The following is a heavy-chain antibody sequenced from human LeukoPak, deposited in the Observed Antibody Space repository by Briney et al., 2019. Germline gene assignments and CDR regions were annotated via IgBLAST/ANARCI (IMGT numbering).Heavy chain of an antibody. CDR2: ISSSSSYI. CDR1: GFIFSTYS. D-gene: IGHD3-16*01. J-gene: IGHJ4*02. Sequence: GGSLRLSCAASGFIFSTYSMNWVRQAPGKGLEWVSSISSSSSYIYYADSVKGRFTISRDNAKNTLYLQMNSLRAEDTAVYYCARVRWGGLYYFDYWGQGTLVTVSS. CDR3: ARVRWGGLYYFDY. V-gene: IGHV3-21*01.